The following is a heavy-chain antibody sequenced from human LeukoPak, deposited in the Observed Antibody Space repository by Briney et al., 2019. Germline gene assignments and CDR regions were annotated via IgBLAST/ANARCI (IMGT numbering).Heavy chain of an antibody. Sequence: GGSLRLSCVASGFTFRNYGMHWVRQTPGKGLEWVAVLWYDGSKEFYADSVRGRFTISRDNSKNTLYLQMNSLRAEDTAVYYCAKLATDDSSGYYYNTNWYFDLWGRGTLVTVSS. CDR3: AKLATDDSSGYYYNTNWYFDL. CDR2: LWYDGSKE. V-gene: IGHV3-33*06. CDR1: GFTFRNYG. D-gene: IGHD3-22*01. J-gene: IGHJ2*01.